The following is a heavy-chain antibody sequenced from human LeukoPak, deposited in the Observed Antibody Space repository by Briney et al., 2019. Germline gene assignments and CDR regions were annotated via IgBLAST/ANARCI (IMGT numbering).Heavy chain of an antibody. CDR2: IYYSGST. V-gene: IGHV4-31*03. D-gene: IGHD3-9*01. Sequence: SGTLSLTCTVSGGSISSGGYYWGWLRQDPGQGLEWIMYIYYSGSTYYNPSLKSRVTISVDTSKNQFSLKLNSVTAADRAVYYCARVVRYVDWLPCDMDVWGKGTTVTVSS. J-gene: IGHJ6*01. CDR3: ARVVRYVDWLPCDMDV. CDR1: GGSISSGGYY.